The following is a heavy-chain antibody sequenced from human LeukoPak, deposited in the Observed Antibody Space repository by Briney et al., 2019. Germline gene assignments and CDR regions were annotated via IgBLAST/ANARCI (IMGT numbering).Heavy chain of an antibody. V-gene: IGHV3-7*05. Sequence: GGSLRLSCAASGFTFSNYWMSWVRQAPGKGLEWVANIKEDGSDKYYVDSVKGRFTVSRDNGKNSLYLQVNSLRADDTAVYYCARDRDWGTDYWGQGTLVTVSS. D-gene: IGHD7-27*01. CDR3: ARDRDWGTDY. CDR2: IKEDGSDK. J-gene: IGHJ4*02. CDR1: GFTFSNYW.